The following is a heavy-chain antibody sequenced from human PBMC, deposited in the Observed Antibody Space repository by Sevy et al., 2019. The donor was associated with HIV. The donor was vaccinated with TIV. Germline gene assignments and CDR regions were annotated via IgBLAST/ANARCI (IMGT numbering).Heavy chain of an antibody. Sequence: GGSLRLSCAASGFTFSSYAMSWVRLAPVKGLEWVSAVSGSGGSTYYADSVKGRFTISRDNSKNTLYLQMNSLRAEDTAVYYCAKEPITMIVVPICYFDYWGQGTLVTVSS. CDR2: VSGSGGST. J-gene: IGHJ4*02. V-gene: IGHV3-23*01. CDR1: GFTFSSYA. CDR3: AKEPITMIVVPICYFDY. D-gene: IGHD3-22*01.